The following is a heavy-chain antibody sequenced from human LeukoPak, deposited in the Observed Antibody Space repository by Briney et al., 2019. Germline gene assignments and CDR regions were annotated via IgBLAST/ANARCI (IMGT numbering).Heavy chain of an antibody. V-gene: IGHV4-39*07. J-gene: IGHJ3*02. CDR3: ARVDYSNNWYKQAAFES. CDR1: GGSISSYSYY. CDR2: IYHSGST. Sequence: PSETLSLTCTVSGGSISSYSYYWGWVRQPPGKGLEWIGEIYHSGSTNYNPSLKSRVTISVDKPNNQFSLRLDSVTAADTAVYYCARVDYSNNWYKQAAFESWGQGTTVTVSS. D-gene: IGHD6-13*01.